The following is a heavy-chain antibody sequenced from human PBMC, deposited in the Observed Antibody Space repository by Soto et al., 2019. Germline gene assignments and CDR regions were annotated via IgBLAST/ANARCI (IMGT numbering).Heavy chain of an antibody. J-gene: IGHJ4*02. V-gene: IGHV3-74*01. CDR2: VNGDGSST. CDR1: GFTFTHYR. Sequence: EVQLVESGGGLVQPGGSLRLSCAASGFTFTHYRIHWVRQAPGKGLVWVSRVNGDGSSTNYADSVKGRFTISRDNARNTVYLQMNGLRAEDTAVYYCARAGDWNYVYDFWGQGTLCTVSS. CDR3: ARAGDWNYVYDF. D-gene: IGHD1-7*01.